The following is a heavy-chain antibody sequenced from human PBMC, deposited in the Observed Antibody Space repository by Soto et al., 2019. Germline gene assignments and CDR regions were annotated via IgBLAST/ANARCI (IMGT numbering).Heavy chain of an antibody. Sequence: GGSLRLSCAASGFSFSNCGMHWVRQAPGKGLEWVSAISGSGGSTYYADSVKGRFTISRDNSKNTLYLQMNSLRAEDTAVYYCAKVPDMSVAPPDYWGQGTLVTVSS. CDR2: ISGSGGST. V-gene: IGHV3-23*01. D-gene: IGHD3-9*01. CDR3: AKVPDMSVAPPDY. J-gene: IGHJ4*02. CDR1: GFSFSNCG.